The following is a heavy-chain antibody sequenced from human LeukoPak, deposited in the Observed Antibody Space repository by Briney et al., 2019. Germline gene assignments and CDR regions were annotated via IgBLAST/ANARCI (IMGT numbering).Heavy chain of an antibody. CDR3: ARGMYYYDSSGYGENAFDI. CDR1: GGSISSYY. J-gene: IGHJ3*02. V-gene: IGHV4-59*01. CDR2: IYYSGST. D-gene: IGHD3-22*01. Sequence: SETLSLICTVSGGSISSYYWSWIRQPPGKGLEWIGYIYYSGSTNYNPSLKSRVTISVDTPKNQFSLKLSSVTAADTAVYYCARGMYYYDSSGYGENAFDIWGQGTMVTVSS.